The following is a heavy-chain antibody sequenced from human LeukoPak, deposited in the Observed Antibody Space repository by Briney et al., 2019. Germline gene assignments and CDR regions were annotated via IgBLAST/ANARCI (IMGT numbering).Heavy chain of an antibody. Sequence: SETLSLTCTVSGGSIRGYSWSWLRQPPGKGLEWIGYISDSGSTHYNPSLKTRITISLDMSKNQFSLKLSSATAADTAVYYCARWGRPNFDYWGQGTLVTVSS. D-gene: IGHD7-27*01. V-gene: IGHV4-59*01. CDR3: ARWGRPNFDY. J-gene: IGHJ4*02. CDR2: ISDSGST. CDR1: GGSIRGYS.